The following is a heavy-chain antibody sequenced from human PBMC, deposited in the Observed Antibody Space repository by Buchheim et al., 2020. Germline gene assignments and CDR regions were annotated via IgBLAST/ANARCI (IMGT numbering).Heavy chain of an antibody. CDR3: ARIEYTSSSLY. Sequence: EVQLLESGGGLVQPEGSLRLSCAASGFTFSSYAMSWVRQAPGKGLEWVSGISGSGGDTYYADSVKGRFTFSRDNSKNTLYLQVNSLRAEDTALYYCARIEYTSSSLYWGQGTL. D-gene: IGHD6-6*01. CDR1: GFTFSSYA. CDR2: ISGSGGDT. V-gene: IGHV3-23*01. J-gene: IGHJ4*02.